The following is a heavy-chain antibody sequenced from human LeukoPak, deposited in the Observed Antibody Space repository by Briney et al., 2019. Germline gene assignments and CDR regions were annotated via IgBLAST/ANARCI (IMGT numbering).Heavy chain of an antibody. CDR3: ARDSYDGFALDY. V-gene: IGHV3-48*03. D-gene: IGHD3-10*01. J-gene: IGHJ4*01. Sequence: GGSLRLSCAASGFTFSSYEMNWVRQAPGKGLEWVSYISSSGSTIYYADSVKGRFTISRDNAKNSLYLQMNSLRAEDTAVYYCARDSYDGFALDYWGHGTLVTVSS. CDR2: ISSSGSTI. CDR1: GFTFSSYE.